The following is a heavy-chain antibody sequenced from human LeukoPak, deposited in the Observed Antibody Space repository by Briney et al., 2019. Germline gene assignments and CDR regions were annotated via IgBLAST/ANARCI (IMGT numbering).Heavy chain of an antibody. J-gene: IGHJ6*03. CDR2: IIPIFGTA. Sequence: RASVKVSCKASGGTFSSSAISWVRQAPGQGLEWMGRIIPIFGTANYAQKFQGRVTITTDESTSTAYMELSSLRSEDTAVYYCAGKNCSGGSCYSGAFRARSGYYMDVWGKGTTVTVSS. V-gene: IGHV1-69*05. CDR1: GGTFSSSA. D-gene: IGHD2-15*01. CDR3: AGKNCSGGSCYSGAFRARSGYYMDV.